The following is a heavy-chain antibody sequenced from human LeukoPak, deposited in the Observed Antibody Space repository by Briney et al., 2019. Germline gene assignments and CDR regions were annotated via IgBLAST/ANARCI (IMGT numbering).Heavy chain of an antibody. Sequence: ASVKVSCTASGYTFSVDYIHWMRQAPEQSLERMGWIVPSSGSTNSAQKFQGRVKMTRDTSISTGYMELSSLRSDDTAVYFCARGILMAGNYGAFDIWGEGTTVTVSS. J-gene: IGHJ3*02. CDR2: IVPSSGST. CDR1: GYTFSVDY. V-gene: IGHV1-2*02. D-gene: IGHD6-19*01. CDR3: ARGILMAGNYGAFDI.